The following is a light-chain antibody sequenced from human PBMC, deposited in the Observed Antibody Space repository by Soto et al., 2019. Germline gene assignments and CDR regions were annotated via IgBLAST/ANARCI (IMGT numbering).Light chain of an antibody. CDR3: QQYDILPYT. CDR2: DAS. V-gene: IGKV1-33*01. CDR1: QDISHY. J-gene: IGKJ2*01. Sequence: DIQMTQSPSSLSASVGDRVSITCQASQDISHYLNWYQQKPGKAPKLLIYDASNLQTGVPSRFSGSGSGSDFTFTISSLQPEDVATYYCQQYDILPYTFGQGTKLEI.